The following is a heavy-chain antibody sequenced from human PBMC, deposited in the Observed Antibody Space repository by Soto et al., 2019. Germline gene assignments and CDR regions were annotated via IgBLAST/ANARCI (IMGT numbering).Heavy chain of an antibody. CDR1: GGSISSSSYY. CDR2: IYYSGST. D-gene: IGHD2-2*01. Sequence: QLQLQESGPGLVKPSETLSLTCTVSGGSISSSSYYWGWIRQPPGKGLEWIGSIYYSGSTYYNPSLKSRVTIAVDTSKNQFSLKLSSVTAADTAVYYCARQLGDCSSTSCSGDYWGQGTLVTVSS. V-gene: IGHV4-39*01. J-gene: IGHJ4*02. CDR3: ARQLGDCSSTSCSGDY.